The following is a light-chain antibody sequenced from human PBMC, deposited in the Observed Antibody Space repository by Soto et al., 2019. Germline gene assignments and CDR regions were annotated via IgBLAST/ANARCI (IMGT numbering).Light chain of an antibody. J-gene: IGKJ1*01. CDR2: DAS. CDR1: QDISNY. CDR3: QQSYRNRKGVWT. Sequence: DIHINPASSSLSACVGDRVTVTCQASQDISNYLSWYQQKPGKAPKLLIYDASNLETGVPSRFSGSGSGTDFTLTISSLQPEDFATYYWQQSYRNRKGVWTFGQGTKVDIK. V-gene: IGKV1-33*01.